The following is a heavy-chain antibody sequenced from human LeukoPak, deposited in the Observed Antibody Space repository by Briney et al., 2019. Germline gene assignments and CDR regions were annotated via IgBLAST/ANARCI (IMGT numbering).Heavy chain of an antibody. CDR1: GYTFTSYY. CDR2: INPSGGST. V-gene: IGHV1-46*01. D-gene: IGHD6-19*01. Sequence: ASVKVSCKASGYTFTSYYMHWVRQAPGQGLEWMGIINPSGGSTSYAQKFQGRVTMTRDTSTSTVYMELSSPRSEDTAVYYCARGAGIAVAGTPYYYYYMDVWGKGTTVTVPS. J-gene: IGHJ6*03. CDR3: ARGAGIAVAGTPYYYYYMDV.